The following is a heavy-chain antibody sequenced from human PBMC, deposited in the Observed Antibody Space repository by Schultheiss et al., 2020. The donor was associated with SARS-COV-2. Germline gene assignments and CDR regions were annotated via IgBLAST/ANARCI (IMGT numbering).Heavy chain of an antibody. CDR3: ASTKWLPGWYFDY. CDR2: IYYSGST. J-gene: IGHJ4*02. CDR1: GGSFSGYY. Sequence: SETLSLTCAVYGGSFSGYYWSWIRQPPGKGLEWIGYIYYSGSTNYNPSLKSRVTISVDTSKNQFSLKLSSVTAADTAVYYCASTKWLPGWYFDYWGQGTLVTVSS. D-gene: IGHD3-22*01. V-gene: IGHV4-59*08.